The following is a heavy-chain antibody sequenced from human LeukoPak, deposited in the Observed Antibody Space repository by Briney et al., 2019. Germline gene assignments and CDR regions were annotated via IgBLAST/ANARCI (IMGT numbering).Heavy chain of an antibody. V-gene: IGHV3-48*01. D-gene: IGHD5-18*01. CDR2: LSNTGNI. CDR1: GFTLSSYG. J-gene: IGHJ4*02. Sequence: GGSLSLSCAASGFTLSSYGMNWVRQAPGKGLEWLSYLSNTGNIHYAQSVKGRFTISRDNAKNSLYLQMDGLRAEDTAVYYCARRGDTPMIGDHWGQGILVTVAS. CDR3: ARRGDTPMIGDH.